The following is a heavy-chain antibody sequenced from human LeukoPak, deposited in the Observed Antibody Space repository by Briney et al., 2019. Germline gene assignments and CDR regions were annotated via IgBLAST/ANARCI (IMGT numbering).Heavy chain of an antibody. CDR1: ALTLSRYR. D-gene: IGHD5-12*01. CDR2: MSFDDGSNI. Sequence: GRSLRLSCAASALTLSRYRMHWVRQAPGKGLEWVAVMSFDDGSNIYYADTVKGRFTISRDNSENTLYLQMNSLRGEDTAVYYCAKAKGTSSGYDFFFDYWGQGTLVTVSS. CDR3: AKAKGTSSGYDFFFDY. V-gene: IGHV3-30*18. J-gene: IGHJ4*02.